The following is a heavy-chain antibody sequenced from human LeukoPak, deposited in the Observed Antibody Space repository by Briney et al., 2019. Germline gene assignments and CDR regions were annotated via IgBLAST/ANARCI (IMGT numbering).Heavy chain of an antibody. D-gene: IGHD4-11*01. CDR3: VKARATVVYGVDV. J-gene: IGHJ6*02. Sequence: GASVKVSCKASGYTFTGYYMHWVRQAPGQGLEWMGWINLNNGGTDYAQKFQGRVTMTRDTSISTAYMELSRLRSDDTALYYCVKARATVVYGVDVWGQGTTVTVSS. CDR2: INLNNGGT. CDR1: GYTFTGYY. V-gene: IGHV1-2*02.